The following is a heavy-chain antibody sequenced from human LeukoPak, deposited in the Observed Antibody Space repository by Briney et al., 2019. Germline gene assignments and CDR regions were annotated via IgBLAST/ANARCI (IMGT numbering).Heavy chain of an antibody. V-gene: IGHV5-51*04. D-gene: IGHD4-23*01. J-gene: IGHJ4*02. Sequence: GGSLQISFYGSGYRFSSYWIGWGRPMPGEGLEWMGIIYPGDSDTRYSPSFQGQATISADKPTSTAYLQWSSLKASDTSMYYCARGGNSVGPFDYWGQGTLVTVSS. CDR2: IYPGDSDT. CDR3: ARGGNSVGPFDY. CDR1: GYRFSSYW.